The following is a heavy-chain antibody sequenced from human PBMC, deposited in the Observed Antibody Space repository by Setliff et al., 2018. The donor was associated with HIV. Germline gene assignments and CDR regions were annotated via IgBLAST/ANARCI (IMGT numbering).Heavy chain of an antibody. CDR3: ARAPYYDYRGLAVYYFDY. Sequence: SETLSLTCTVSGGSISSSSYYWGWIRQPPGQGLEWIGSISYSGDTFYNTSLKTRITISVDTSKNHLSLKVSSLTAADTAVYYCARAPYYDYRGLAVYYFDYWGQGTLVTVSS. CDR2: ISYSGDT. CDR1: GGSISSSSYY. V-gene: IGHV4-39*07. J-gene: IGHJ4*02. D-gene: IGHD3-22*01.